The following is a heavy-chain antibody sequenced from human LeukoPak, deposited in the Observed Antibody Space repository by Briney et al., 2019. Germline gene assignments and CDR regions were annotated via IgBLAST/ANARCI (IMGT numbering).Heavy chain of an antibody. V-gene: IGHV7-4-1*02. CDR3: AVTTLYPFDAFDI. J-gene: IGHJ3*02. CDR1: GGTFSSYA. Sequence: ASVKVSCKASGGTFSSYAISWVRQAPGQGLEWMGWINTNTGNPTYAQGFTGRFVFSLDTSVSTAYLQISSLKAEDTAVYYCAVTTLYPFDAFDIWGQGTMVTVSS. D-gene: IGHD1/OR15-1a*01. CDR2: INTNTGNP.